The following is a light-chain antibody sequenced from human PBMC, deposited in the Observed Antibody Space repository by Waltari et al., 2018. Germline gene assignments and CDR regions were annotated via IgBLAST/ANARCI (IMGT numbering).Light chain of an antibody. CDR3: QRWHTTTDSVV. J-gene: IGLJ2*01. CDR2: DDN. V-gene: IGLV3-21*02. CDR1: NIGSKS. Sequence: VLTQPPSVSVAPGQTAKHTWGGNNIGSKSVHWYQQKPGQAPVFVVYDDNDRPSGIPWRFAGSNSGNTATLTISGVEAGDEAAYYCQRWHTTTDSVVFGGGTKVTAL.